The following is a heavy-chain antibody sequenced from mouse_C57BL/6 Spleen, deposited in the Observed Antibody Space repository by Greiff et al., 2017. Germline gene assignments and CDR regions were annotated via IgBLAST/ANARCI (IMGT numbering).Heavy chain of an antibody. CDR3: TLTTVRAMDY. CDR2: IDPSDSYT. CDR1: GYTFTSYW. Sequence: QVQLQQSGAELVKPGASVKLSCKASGYTFTSYWMQWVKQRPGQGLEWIGEIDPSDSYTNYNQKFKGKATLTVDTSSSTAYMQLSSLTSEDSAVYYCTLTTVRAMDYWGQGTSVTVSS. J-gene: IGHJ4*01. V-gene: IGHV1-50*01. D-gene: IGHD1-1*01.